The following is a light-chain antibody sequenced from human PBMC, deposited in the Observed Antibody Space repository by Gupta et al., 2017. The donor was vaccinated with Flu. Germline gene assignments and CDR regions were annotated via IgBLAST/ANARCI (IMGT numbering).Light chain of an antibody. J-gene: IGLJ3*02. CDR2: DYV. Sequence: KVTTSCSRCTSNIGDPYVCWYQQCSVTSPKLLIYDYVKRLSWIPCRFSGSKSGPSATVGITGLQTWDDAGYYCVSWDSSWSTWLFGVWTKLTV. CDR3: VSWDSSWSTWL. CDR1: TSNIGDPY. V-gene: IGLV1-51*01.